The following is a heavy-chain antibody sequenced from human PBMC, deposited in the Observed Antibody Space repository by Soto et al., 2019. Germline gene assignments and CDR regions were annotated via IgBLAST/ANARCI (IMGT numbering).Heavy chain of an antibody. Sequence: SVKVSCKASGGTFSSYAISWVRQAPGQGLEWMGGIIPIFGTANYAQKFQGRVTITADESTSTAYMELSSLRSEDTAVYYRARGNSPYYYYGMDVWGQGTTVTVSS. D-gene: IGHD4-4*01. CDR2: IIPIFGTA. CDR1: GGTFSSYA. CDR3: ARGNSPYYYYGMDV. V-gene: IGHV1-69*13. J-gene: IGHJ6*02.